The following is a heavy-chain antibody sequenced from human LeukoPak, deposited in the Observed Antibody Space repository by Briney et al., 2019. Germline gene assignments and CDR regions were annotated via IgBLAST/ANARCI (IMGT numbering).Heavy chain of an antibody. CDR3: ARHGVGTPGSRAFDV. CDR1: GFTFITYA. CDR2: IAANGRNT. J-gene: IGHJ3*01. V-gene: IGHV3-23*01. Sequence: GGSLRLSCAVSGFTFITYAMSWVRQAPGKGREWVAAIAANGRNTYYADSVRGQFTISRDNSKNTVYLQMNSLRDEDSAVYYCARHGVGTPGSRAFDVWGRGARVTVSS. D-gene: IGHD1-26*01.